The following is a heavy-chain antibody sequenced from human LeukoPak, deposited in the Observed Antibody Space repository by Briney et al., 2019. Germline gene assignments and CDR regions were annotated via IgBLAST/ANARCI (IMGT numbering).Heavy chain of an antibody. CDR1: GGSISSGSYY. CDR2: IYTSGST. V-gene: IGHV4-61*02. Sequence: PSQTLSLTCTVSGGSISSGSYYWSWIRQPGGKGLEWIVRIYTSGSTKYNPSLKSRVTISVDTSKNQFSLKLSSVTAADTAVYYCARAFIAVARDAFDIWGQGTMVTVSS. CDR3: ARAFIAVARDAFDI. J-gene: IGHJ3*02. D-gene: IGHD6-19*01.